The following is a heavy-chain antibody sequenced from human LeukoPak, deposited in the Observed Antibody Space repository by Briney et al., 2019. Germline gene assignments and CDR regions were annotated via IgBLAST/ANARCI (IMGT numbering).Heavy chain of an antibody. V-gene: IGHV1-18*01. J-gene: IGHJ4*02. CDR1: GYTFNSYG. Sequence: ASVKVSCKASGYTFNSYGISWVRQAPGQGLEWMGWISTYNGHTNYAQKLQGRVTMTRDMSTSTVYMELSSLRSEDTAVYYCAEGSRGGGGFDYWGQGTLVTVSS. D-gene: IGHD3-10*01. CDR2: ISTYNGHT. CDR3: AEGSRGGGGFDY.